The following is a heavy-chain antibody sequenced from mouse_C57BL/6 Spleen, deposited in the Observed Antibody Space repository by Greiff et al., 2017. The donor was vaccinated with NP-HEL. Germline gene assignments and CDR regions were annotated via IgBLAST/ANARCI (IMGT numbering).Heavy chain of an antibody. CDR2: IHPNSGST. V-gene: IGHV1-64*01. D-gene: IGHD2-1*01. J-gene: IGHJ3*01. CDR3: AFYYGNYGFAY. CDR1: GYTFTSYW. Sequence: VKLQQPGAELVKPGASVKLSCKASGYTFTSYWMHWVKQRPGQGLEWIGMIHPNSGSTNYNEKFKSKATLTVDKSSSTAYMQLSSLTSEDSAVYYCAFYYGNYGFAYWGQGTLVTVSA.